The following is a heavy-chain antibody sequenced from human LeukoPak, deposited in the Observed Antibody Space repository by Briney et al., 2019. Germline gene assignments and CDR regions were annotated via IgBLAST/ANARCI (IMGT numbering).Heavy chain of an antibody. J-gene: IGHJ4*02. CDR1: GFTFDDYA. CDR3: AKDITAVASYYFDY. Sequence: GGSLRLSCAASGFTFDDYAMHWVRQAPGKGLEWVSGISWNSGSIGYADSVKGRFTISRDNAKNSLYLQMNSLRAEDTASYYCAKDITAVASYYFDYWGQGTLVTVSS. V-gene: IGHV3-9*01. D-gene: IGHD6-19*01. CDR2: ISWNSGSI.